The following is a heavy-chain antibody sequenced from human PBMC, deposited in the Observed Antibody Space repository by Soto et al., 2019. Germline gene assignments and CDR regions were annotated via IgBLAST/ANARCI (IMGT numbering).Heavy chain of an antibody. CDR2: INGASGNT. CDR3: ARGGSGSYSHWFDP. J-gene: IGHJ5*02. D-gene: IGHD1-26*01. Sequence: GASVKVSCKASGYTFTSYAINWVRQAPGQGLEWMGWINGASGNTKYSQKFQDRVAITRDTSASTAYLELSSLTSEDTAVYYCARGGSGSYSHWFDPWGQGSLVTVS. V-gene: IGHV1-3*01. CDR1: GYTFTSYA.